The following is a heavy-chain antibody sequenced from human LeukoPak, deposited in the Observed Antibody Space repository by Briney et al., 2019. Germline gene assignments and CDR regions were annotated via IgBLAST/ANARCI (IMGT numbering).Heavy chain of an antibody. Sequence: PGGSLRLSCAASGFTFSSYSMNWVRQAPGKGLEWVSSISSSSSYIYYADSVKGRFTISRDNAKNSLYLQMNSLRAEDTAVYYCARDMTGFLEWFGAFDIWGQGTMVTVSS. J-gene: IGHJ3*02. CDR2: ISSSSSYI. D-gene: IGHD3-3*01. CDR3: ARDMTGFLEWFGAFDI. V-gene: IGHV3-21*01. CDR1: GFTFSSYS.